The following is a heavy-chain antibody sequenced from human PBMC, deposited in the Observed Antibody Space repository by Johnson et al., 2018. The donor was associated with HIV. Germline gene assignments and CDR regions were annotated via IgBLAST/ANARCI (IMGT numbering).Heavy chain of an antibody. V-gene: IGHV3-30*02. J-gene: IGHJ3*02. CDR1: GFTFSSYG. CDR3: ATESRYCSGGSCQDAFDI. CDR2: IRYDGSDK. D-gene: IGHD2-15*01. Sequence: QVQLVESGGGLVQPGGSLRLSCAASGFTFSSYGMHWVRQAPGTGLEWVSFIRYDGSDKHYADSVKGRFTISRDNSKNTVYLQMNSLRAEDTAFYYCATESRYCSGGSCQDAFDIWGQGTMVTVSS.